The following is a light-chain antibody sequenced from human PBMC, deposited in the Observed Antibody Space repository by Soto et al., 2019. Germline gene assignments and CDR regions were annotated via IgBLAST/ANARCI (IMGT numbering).Light chain of an antibody. V-gene: IGKV1-39*01. CDR1: QSISNY. CDR2: AAS. CDR3: QQSYSTPWT. J-gene: IGKJ1*01. Sequence: EIQMTQPPYSLSESLRDRVTMTCRASQSISNYLNWYQQKPGKAPKLLIYAASSLQSGVPSRFSGSGSGTDFTLTISSLQPEDFATYYCQQSYSTPWTFGQGTKVDIK.